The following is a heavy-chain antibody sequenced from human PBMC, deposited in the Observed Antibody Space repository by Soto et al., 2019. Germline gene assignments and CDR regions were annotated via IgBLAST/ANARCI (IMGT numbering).Heavy chain of an antibody. CDR1: GFTFSSYA. CDR3: ANGYEGGLPAATIFYY. J-gene: IGHJ4*02. D-gene: IGHD2-2*01. Sequence: EVQLLESGGGLVQPGGSLRLSCAASGFTFSSYAMSWVRQAPGKGLEWVSAISGSGGSTYYADSVKGRFTISRDNSKDTVYLQKNSLRAEDTAVYYCANGYEGGLPAATIFYYWGQGTLVTVSS. V-gene: IGHV3-23*01. CDR2: ISGSGGST.